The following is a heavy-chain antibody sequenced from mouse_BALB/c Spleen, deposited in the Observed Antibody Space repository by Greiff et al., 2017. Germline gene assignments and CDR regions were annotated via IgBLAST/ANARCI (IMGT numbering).Heavy chain of an antibody. D-gene: IGHD2-1*01. J-gene: IGHJ3*01. CDR2: ISSGSSTI. Sequence: EVLLVESGGGLVQPGGSLKLSCAASGFTFSSFGMHWVRQAPEKGLEWVAYISSGSSTIYYADTVKGRFTISRDNPKNTLFLQLTSLRSEDTAMYYCATYGNCLRFAYWGQGTLVTVSA. CDR1: GFTFSSFG. V-gene: IGHV5-17*02. CDR3: ATYGNCLRFAY.